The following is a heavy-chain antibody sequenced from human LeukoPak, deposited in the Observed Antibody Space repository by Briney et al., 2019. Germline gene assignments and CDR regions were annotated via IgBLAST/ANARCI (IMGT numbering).Heavy chain of an antibody. CDR2: IYYSGST. D-gene: IGHD3-3*01. V-gene: IGHV4-39*07. J-gene: IGHJ4*02. CDR1: GGSISSSSYY. Sequence: SETLSLTCTVSGGSISSSSYYWGWLRQPPGKGLEWIGSIYYSGSTYYNPSPKSRVTISVDTSKNPFSLKLRPVTAADTAVYYCAREGGGLRFLEWLFHDSSSWFDYWGQGTLVTVSS. CDR3: AREGGGLRFLEWLFHDSSSWFDY.